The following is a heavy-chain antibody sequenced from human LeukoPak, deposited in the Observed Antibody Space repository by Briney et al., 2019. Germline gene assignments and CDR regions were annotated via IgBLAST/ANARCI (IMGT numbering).Heavy chain of an antibody. CDR2: ISSSSSYI. CDR3: ARDSRVEMATIAYYYYYGMDV. J-gene: IGHJ6*02. Sequence: GGSLRLSCAASGFTFSSYAMSWVRQAPGKGLEWVSSISSSSSYIYYADSVKGRFTISRDNAKNSLYLQMNSLRAEDTAVYYCARDSRVEMATIAYYYYYGMDVWGQGTTVTVSS. D-gene: IGHD5-24*01. CDR1: GFTFSSYA. V-gene: IGHV3-21*01.